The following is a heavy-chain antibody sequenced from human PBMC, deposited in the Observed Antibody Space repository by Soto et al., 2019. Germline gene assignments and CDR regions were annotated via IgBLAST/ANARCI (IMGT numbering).Heavy chain of an antibody. CDR1: GFTFKNAW. J-gene: IGHJ5*02. D-gene: IGHD1-26*01. Sequence: GGSLRLSCAASGFTFKNAWMSWVRQAPGKGLEWVGRIKTKADAGTTDYAAPVKGRFTISRDDSKNTLYLQMNSLKNEDTALYFCTTDGATISSDPRAPGPLVTVSS. V-gene: IGHV3-15*01. CDR2: IKTKADAGTT. CDR3: TTDGATISSDP.